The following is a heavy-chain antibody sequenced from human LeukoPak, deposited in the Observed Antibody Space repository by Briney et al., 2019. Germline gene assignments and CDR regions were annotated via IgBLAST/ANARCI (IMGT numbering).Heavy chain of an antibody. J-gene: IGHJ4*02. V-gene: IGHV4-39*01. Sequence: SETLSLTCTVTGDPITRRGDYWGWVRQPPGKGLEWIGSIYYSGSTYYNPSFKSRVTISVDTSRNQFSLQLSYVTAADTAVYYCARNESVLGTTGLNDFFDDWGQGSLVTVSS. CDR3: ARNESVLGTTGLNDFFDD. CDR1: GDPITRRGDY. D-gene: IGHD1-26*01. CDR2: IYYSGST.